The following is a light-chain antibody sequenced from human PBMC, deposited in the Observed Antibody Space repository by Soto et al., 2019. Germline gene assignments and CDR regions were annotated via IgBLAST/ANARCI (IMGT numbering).Light chain of an antibody. J-gene: IGLJ3*02. V-gene: IGLV1-44*01. CDR3: AAWDDSLNGLWV. Sequence: QSALTQPPSASGTPGQRVTISCSGSSSNIGSYTVNWYQQFPGTAPKLLIYSNNQRPSGVPARFSGSRSGTSASLAISGLHSADEADYYCAAWDDSLNGLWVFGGGTKLTVL. CDR2: SNN. CDR1: SSNIGSYT.